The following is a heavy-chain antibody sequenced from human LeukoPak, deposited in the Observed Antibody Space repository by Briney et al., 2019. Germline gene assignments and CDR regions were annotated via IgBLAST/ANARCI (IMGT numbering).Heavy chain of an antibody. J-gene: IGHJ4*02. CDR2: IIPIFGTA. V-gene: IGHV1-69*13. CDR3: ARGGDSSGWYVFDY. CDR1: GGTFSSYA. D-gene: IGHD6-19*01. Sequence: ASVKVSCKASGGTFSSYAISWVRQAPGQGLEWMGGIIPIFGTANYAQKFQGRVTITADESTSTAYMELRSLRSDDTAVYYCARGGDSSGWYVFDYWGQGTLVTVSS.